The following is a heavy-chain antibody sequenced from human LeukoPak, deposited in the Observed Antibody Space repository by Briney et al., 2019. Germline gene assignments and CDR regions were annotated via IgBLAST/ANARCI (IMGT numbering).Heavy chain of an antibody. CDR2: INANGGST. D-gene: IGHD3-22*01. CDR1: GFTFNSFA. Sequence: PGGSLRLSCAASGFTFNSFAMHSVRQAPGKGLQFVSAINANGGSTYYANSVKGRFTISRDNSKNTLYLQMGSLRPEDTAVYYCARDRRTSYSDTSGLDYWGQGTLVTVSS. CDR3: ARDRRTSYSDTSGLDY. V-gene: IGHV3-64*01. J-gene: IGHJ4*02.